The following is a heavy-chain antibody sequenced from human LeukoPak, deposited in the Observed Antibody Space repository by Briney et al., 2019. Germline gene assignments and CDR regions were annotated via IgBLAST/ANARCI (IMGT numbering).Heavy chain of an antibody. D-gene: IGHD3-16*01. CDR3: AKDPSTHYDYVWGTSIDF. CDR2: ISYDGVNK. Sequence: GRSLRLFCAASGFTFSSYGMHWVRQAPGKGLEWVAVISYDGVNKYYSDSVKGRFTISRDNSKTTLYLQMNSLRAEDTAVYYCAKDPSTHYDYVWGTSIDFWGQGPLVTVSS. CDR1: GFTFSSYG. J-gene: IGHJ4*02. V-gene: IGHV3-30*18.